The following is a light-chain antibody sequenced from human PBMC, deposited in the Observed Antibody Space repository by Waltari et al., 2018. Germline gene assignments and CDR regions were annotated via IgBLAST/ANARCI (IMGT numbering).Light chain of an antibody. J-gene: IGKJ1*01. CDR1: QSISSW. V-gene: IGKV1-5*03. CDR2: KAS. Sequence: EIQLTQSPSTLSSSAGDRVTLTCRASQSISSWLAWYQQKPGKAPKLLISKASTLESGVPSRFSGIGSGTEFSLTISSLQPDDFATYFCQQYNSYPGWTFGQGTKVEMK. CDR3: QQYNSYPGWT.